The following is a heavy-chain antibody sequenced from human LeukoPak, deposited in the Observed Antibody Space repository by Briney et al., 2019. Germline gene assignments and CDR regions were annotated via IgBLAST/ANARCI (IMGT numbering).Heavy chain of an antibody. V-gene: IGHV1-18*01. Sequence: GAPVKVSCKASGYTFTSYGISWVRQAPGQGLEWMGWISAYNGNTNYAQKLQGRVTMTTDTSTSTAYMELRSLRSDDTAVYYCAREERGDYIWGSYRLYYFDYWGQGTLVTVSS. J-gene: IGHJ4*02. D-gene: IGHD3-16*02. CDR3: AREERGDYIWGSYRLYYFDY. CDR1: GYTFTSYG. CDR2: ISAYNGNT.